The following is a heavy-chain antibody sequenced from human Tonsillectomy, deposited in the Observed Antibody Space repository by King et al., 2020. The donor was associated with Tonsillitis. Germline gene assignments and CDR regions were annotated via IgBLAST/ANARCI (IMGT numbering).Heavy chain of an antibody. D-gene: IGHD5-18*01. J-gene: IGHJ4*02. V-gene: IGHV4-59*01. CDR3: ARGSYGNFEY. Sequence: VQLQESGPGLVKPSETLSLTCTVSGGSISNYYWSCIRQPPGKGLEWIGYIYYSGRTNYNPTLKSRVPISVATSRTQFSLKLSSVTAADTAVYYCARGSYGNFEYWGQGTLVTVSS. CDR2: IYYSGRT. CDR1: GGSISNYY.